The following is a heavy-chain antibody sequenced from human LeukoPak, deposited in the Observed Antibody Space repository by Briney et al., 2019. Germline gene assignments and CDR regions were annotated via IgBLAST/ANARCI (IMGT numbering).Heavy chain of an antibody. CDR3: AKVLTYDYGTYDAFDI. V-gene: IGHV3-30*18. CDR1: GFTFDSYC. Sequence: GSSLTLSCAASGFTFDSYCMHWVRQAPGKGLEWVAVISYDGSNKYYVDSVKGRFTISRDNYKNTLYLQMNSLRPEDTAVYYCAKVLTYDYGTYDAFDIWGPGTMVTVSS. J-gene: IGHJ3*02. CDR2: ISYDGSNK. D-gene: IGHD4-17*01.